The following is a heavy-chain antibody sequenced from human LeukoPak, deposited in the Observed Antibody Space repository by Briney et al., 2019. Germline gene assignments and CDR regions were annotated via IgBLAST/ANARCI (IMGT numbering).Heavy chain of an antibody. Sequence: SGGSLRLSCAASGFTFSSYGMHWVRQAPGKGLEWVAFIRYDGSNKYYADSVKGRFTISRDNSKNTLYLQMNSLRAEDTAVYYCATHKTISDYPDSSGSPRDYFDYWGQGTLVTVSS. CDR1: GFTFSSYG. CDR3: ATHKTISDYPDSSGSPRDYFDY. D-gene: IGHD3-22*01. J-gene: IGHJ4*02. CDR2: IRYDGSNK. V-gene: IGHV3-30*02.